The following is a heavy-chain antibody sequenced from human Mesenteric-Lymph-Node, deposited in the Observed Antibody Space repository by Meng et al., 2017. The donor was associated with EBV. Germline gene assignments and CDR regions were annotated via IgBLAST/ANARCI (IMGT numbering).Heavy chain of an antibody. CDR1: GGSISNDHW. Sequence: QVQRPESGPGLVKPSGTLSLTCGVSGGSISNDHWWSWVRQPPGKGLEWIGEMYHSGSTNYNPSLKSRVTISVDKSKNQFFLNLNSVTAADTAVYYCARGREYSWGYWGQGTLVTVSS. J-gene: IGHJ4*02. D-gene: IGHD4-11*01. CDR2: MYHSGST. CDR3: ARGREYSWGY. V-gene: IGHV4-4*02.